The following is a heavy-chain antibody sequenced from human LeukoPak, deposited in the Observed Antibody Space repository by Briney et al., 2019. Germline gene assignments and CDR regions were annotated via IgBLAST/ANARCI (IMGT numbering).Heavy chain of an antibody. V-gene: IGHV3-23*01. CDR1: GFTFSSYA. CDR2: ISGSGGGT. D-gene: IGHD3-16*02. Sequence: GASLRLSCAASGFTFSSYAMSWVRQAPGKGLEWVSAISGSGGGTYYADSVKGRFTISRDNSKNTLYLQMNSLRAEDTAVYYCAKDGPYVWGSYRRGYSYGLDYWGQGTLVTVSS. CDR3: AKDGPYVWGSYRRGYSYGLDY. J-gene: IGHJ4*02.